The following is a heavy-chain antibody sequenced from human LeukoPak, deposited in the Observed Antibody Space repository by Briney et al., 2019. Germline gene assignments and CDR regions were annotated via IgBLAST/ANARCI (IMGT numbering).Heavy chain of an antibody. CDR3: ARDLAVSDY. Sequence: GGSLRLSCAASGFTFDDYGMNWVRQAPGKGLEWVSSINWNGGSTGYADSVKGRFTISRDNAKNSLYLQMNSLRDEDTAMYYCARDLAVSDYWGQGTLVTVSS. CDR1: GFTFDDYG. J-gene: IGHJ4*02. CDR2: INWNGGST. V-gene: IGHV3-20*04.